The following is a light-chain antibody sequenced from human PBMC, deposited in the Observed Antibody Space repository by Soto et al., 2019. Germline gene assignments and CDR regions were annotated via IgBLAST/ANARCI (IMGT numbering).Light chain of an antibody. V-gene: IGKV1-9*01. CDR2: AAS. CDR1: QGISSY. J-gene: IGKJ4*01. Sequence: IQLTQSRSSRSTSXXDRVXITFLASQGISSYLAWYQQKPGKAPKXXIYAASTLQSGVPSRFSGSGAGTDFTLTISSLQPEDFATYYCQQFKSYPLTFGGGTKVDI. CDR3: QQFKSYPLT.